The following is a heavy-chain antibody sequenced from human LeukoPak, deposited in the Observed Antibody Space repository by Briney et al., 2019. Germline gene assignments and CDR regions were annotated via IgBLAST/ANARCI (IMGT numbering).Heavy chain of an antibody. CDR2: FLYSGGT. D-gene: IGHD2/OR15-2a*01. Sequence: SETLSLTCTVSGGSMTDTGYYWGWVRQTPGKGLQWIGSFLYSGGTYYSPSLRSRVTISVDTSKNQFSLNVNSVTAADTAVYYCARRPISMHAFDIWGQGTMVTVSS. J-gene: IGHJ3*02. CDR1: GGSMTDTGYY. V-gene: IGHV4-39*01. CDR3: ARRPISMHAFDI.